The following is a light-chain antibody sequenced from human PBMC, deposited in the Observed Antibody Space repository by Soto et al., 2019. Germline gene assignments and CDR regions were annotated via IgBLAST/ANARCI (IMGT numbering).Light chain of an antibody. CDR3: QQYGSSPYT. V-gene: IGKV3-20*01. Sequence: EIVLTQSPGTLSLSPGERATLSCRASQSVSSSYLAWYQQKPGQAPRLLIYGASIRATGLPDRFSGRGSGTDFTLTISRLESEDFAVYYCQQYGSSPYTFGQGTKLEIK. CDR2: GAS. CDR1: QSVSSSY. J-gene: IGKJ2*01.